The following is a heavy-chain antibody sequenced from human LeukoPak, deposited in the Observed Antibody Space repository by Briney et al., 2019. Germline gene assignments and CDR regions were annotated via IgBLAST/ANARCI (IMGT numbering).Heavy chain of an antibody. J-gene: IGHJ4*02. CDR2: IYYSGST. CDR1: GGSISSYY. D-gene: IGHD3-16*02. Sequence: PSETLSLTCTVSGGSISSYYWSWIRQPPGKGLEWIGYIYYSGSTNYHPSLKSRVTISVDTSKNQFSLKLSSVTAADTAVYYCARHRFDGGITFGGVIVDDAFDYWGQGTLVTVSS. CDR3: ARHRFDGGITFGGVIVDDAFDY. V-gene: IGHV4-59*08.